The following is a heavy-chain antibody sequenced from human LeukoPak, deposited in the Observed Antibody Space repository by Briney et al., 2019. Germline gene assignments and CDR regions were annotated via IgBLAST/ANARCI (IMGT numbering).Heavy chain of an antibody. Sequence: GGSLRLSCAATGFTFSSDSMKWVRQAPGKGLEWVSSISSSSNYKYYADSVKGRFTISRDNAKNSLYLQMNSLRAEDTAVYYCARGDSSGYYYVRYFQHWGQGTLVTVSS. D-gene: IGHD3-22*01. CDR3: ARGDSSGYYYVRYFQH. CDR2: ISSSSNYK. CDR1: GFTFSSDS. J-gene: IGHJ1*01. V-gene: IGHV3-21*01.